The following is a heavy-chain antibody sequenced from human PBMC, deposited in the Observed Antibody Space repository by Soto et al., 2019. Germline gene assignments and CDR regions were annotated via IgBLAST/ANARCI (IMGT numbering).Heavy chain of an antibody. CDR2: INHSGST. J-gene: IGHJ5*02. D-gene: IGHD1-26*01. Sequence: QVQLQQWGXXXXXXSETLSLTCAVYGGSFSGYYWSWIRQPPGKGLEWIGEINHSGSTNYNPSLKSRTTISVDTSKNQFSLKLSSVTAADTAVYYCARGRIVGATTGWFDPWGQGTLVTVSS. V-gene: IGHV4-34*01. CDR1: GGSFSGYY. CDR3: ARGRIVGATTGWFDP.